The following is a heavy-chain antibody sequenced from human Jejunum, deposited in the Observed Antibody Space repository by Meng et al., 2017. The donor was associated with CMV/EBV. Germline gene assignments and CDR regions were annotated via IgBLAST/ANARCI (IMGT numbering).Heavy chain of an antibody. CDR2: LWYDGSRK. D-gene: IGHD3-22*01. CDR3: ARDDDGSSHYSQFDY. CDR1: GFPLNSYG. V-gene: IGHV3-33*01. Sequence: SGFPLNSYGIHWVRQFPGKGLEWVAVLWYDGSRKYFADSVQGRFSISRDDSKNTVYLQMNSLRAEDTAVYYCARDDDGSSHYSQFDYWGQGTLVTVSS. J-gene: IGHJ4*02.